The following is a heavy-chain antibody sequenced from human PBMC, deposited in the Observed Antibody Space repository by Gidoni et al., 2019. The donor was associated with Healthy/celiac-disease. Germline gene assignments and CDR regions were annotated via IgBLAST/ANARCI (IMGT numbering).Heavy chain of an antibody. Sequence: QVQLVQSGAEVKTAGAAVKVSCKASGVTFTGYYMHWVRQAPGQGLEWMGWINPSSGGTNYAHKFQGRVTMTRDTSISTAYMELSRLRSDDTAVYYWARDLTPARFDPWGQGPLVTVSS. CDR1: GVTFTGYY. V-gene: IGHV1-2*07. CDR2: INPSSGGT. J-gene: IGHJ5*02. CDR3: ARDLTPARFDP.